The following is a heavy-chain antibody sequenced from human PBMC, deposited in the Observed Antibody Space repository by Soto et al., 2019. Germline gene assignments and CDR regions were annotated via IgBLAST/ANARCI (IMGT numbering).Heavy chain of an antibody. CDR1: GFTFSSYA. V-gene: IGHV3-30-3*01. CDR2: ISYDGSNK. D-gene: IGHD3-3*01. Sequence: LSCAASGFTFSSYAMHWVRQAPGKGLEWVAVISYDGSNKYYADSVKGRFTISRDNSKNTLYLQMNSLRAEDTAVYYCARPHGLYYDFWSGPRWFDPWGQGTLVTVSS. CDR3: ARPHGLYYDFWSGPRWFDP. J-gene: IGHJ5*02.